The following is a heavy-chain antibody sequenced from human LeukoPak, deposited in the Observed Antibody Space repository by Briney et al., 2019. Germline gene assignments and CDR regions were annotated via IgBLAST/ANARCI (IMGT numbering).Heavy chain of an antibody. CDR3: ARGYSYGYDY. J-gene: IGHJ4*02. D-gene: IGHD5-18*01. CDR1: GYTFTGYY. CDR2: INPNSGGT. V-gene: IGHV1-2*06. Sequence: GASVKVSCKASGYTFTGYYMDWVRQAPAQGLEWMGRINPNSGGTNYAQKFQGRVTMTRDTSISTAYMELSRLRSDDTAVYYCARGYSYGYDYWGQGTLVTVSS.